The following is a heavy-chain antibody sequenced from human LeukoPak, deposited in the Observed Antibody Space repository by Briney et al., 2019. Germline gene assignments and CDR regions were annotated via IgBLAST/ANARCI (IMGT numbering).Heavy chain of an antibody. Sequence: GGSLRLSCAASGFSFSIYAMSWVRQAPGKGLEWVSGIGAGGGSTYYADSVKGRFTISRDNSRNTLYLQMNSLRADHTAVYYCAKLGMVRGEGYWGQGTLVTVST. V-gene: IGHV3-23*01. J-gene: IGHJ4*02. D-gene: IGHD3-10*01. CDR2: IGAGGGST. CDR3: AKLGMVRGEGY. CDR1: GFSFSIYA.